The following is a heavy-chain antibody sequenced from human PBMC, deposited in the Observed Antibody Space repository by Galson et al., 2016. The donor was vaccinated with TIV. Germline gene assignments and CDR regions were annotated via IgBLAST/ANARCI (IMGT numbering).Heavy chain of an antibody. CDR2: IYPAHSET. CDR3: ASGQYIEN. J-gene: IGHJ4*02. Sequence: QSGAEVKKPGESLKISCKDSGYRFTTYWIAWVRQMPGKGLEWMGLIYPAHSETRYSPYFQGQVTISADKSISTAYLQWSNLKTSDTAIYYCASGQYIENWGQGTLVTVSS. V-gene: IGHV5-51*03. CDR1: GYRFTTYW.